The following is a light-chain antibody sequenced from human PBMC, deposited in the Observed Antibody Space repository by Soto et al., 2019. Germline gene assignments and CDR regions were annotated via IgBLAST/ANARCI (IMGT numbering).Light chain of an antibody. CDR3: TSWTTSTTMI. Sequence: QPALTPPASVSGSPGQSLTIPCTGTSSDIGAYNFVSWYQQHPGKAPKLMLYDVNIRPSGVSNRFSGSKSGNTASLTISGLQAEDEADYYCTSWTTSTTMIFGGGTKVTVL. CDR1: SSDIGAYNF. V-gene: IGLV2-14*03. CDR2: DVN. J-gene: IGLJ2*01.